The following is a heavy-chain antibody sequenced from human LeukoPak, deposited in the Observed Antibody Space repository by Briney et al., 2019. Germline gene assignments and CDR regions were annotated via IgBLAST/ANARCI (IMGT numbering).Heavy chain of an antibody. J-gene: IGHJ6*02. CDR3: ARNSSSPPYYYYGMDV. CDR2: IYYSGST. CDR1: GFTFSSYA. Sequence: PGGSLRLSCAASGFTFSSYAMSWVRQAPGKGLEWIGYIYYSGSTNYNPSLKSRVTISVDTSKNQFSLKLSSVTAADTAVCYCARNSSSPPYYYYGMDVWGQGTTVTVSS. V-gene: IGHV4-59*01. D-gene: IGHD6-6*01.